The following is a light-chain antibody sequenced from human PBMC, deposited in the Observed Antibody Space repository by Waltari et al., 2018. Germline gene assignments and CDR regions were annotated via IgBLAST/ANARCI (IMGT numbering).Light chain of an antibody. J-gene: IGKJ1*01. CDR1: HSIGIS. Sequence: EIVLTQSPDFQSVTPKEKVTITCRASHSIGISLHWYQQKPDQSPKLRIKYASQSFSEGPSRFSGSGSGTDFTLTINSLEAEDAATYYCHQSSSLPWTFGQGTKVEIK. V-gene: IGKV6-21*01. CDR3: HQSSSLPWT. CDR2: YAS.